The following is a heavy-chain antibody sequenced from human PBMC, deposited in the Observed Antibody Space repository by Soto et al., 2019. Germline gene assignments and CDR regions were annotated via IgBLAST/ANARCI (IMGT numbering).Heavy chain of an antibody. CDR2: IYYSGST. CDR1: GGSISSYY. CDR3: ARNGLWFGELSSYYYYYGMDV. J-gene: IGHJ6*02. Sequence: SETLSLTCTVSGGSISSYYWSWIRQPPGKGLERIGYIYYSGSTNYNPSLKSRVTISVDTSKNQFSLKLSSVTAADTAVYYCARNGLWFGELSSYYYYYGMDVWGQGTTVTVSS. V-gene: IGHV4-59*01. D-gene: IGHD3-10*01.